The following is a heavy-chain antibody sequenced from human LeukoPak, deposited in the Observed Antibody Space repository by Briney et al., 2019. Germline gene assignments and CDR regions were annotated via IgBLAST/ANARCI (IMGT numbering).Heavy chain of an antibody. CDR2: ISYDGSNK. V-gene: IGHV3-30-3*01. CDR1: GFTFSSYA. D-gene: IGHD6-19*01. Sequence: GGSLRLSCAASGFTFSSYAMHWVRQAPGKGLEWVAVISYDGSNKYYADSVKGRFTISRDNAKNSLFLQMNNLRAEDTAVYYCARKQWLNSWGQGTRVIVSS. J-gene: IGHJ5*02. CDR3: ARKQWLNS.